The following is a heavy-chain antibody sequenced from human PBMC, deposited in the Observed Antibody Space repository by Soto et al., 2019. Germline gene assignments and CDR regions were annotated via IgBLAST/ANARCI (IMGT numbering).Heavy chain of an antibody. Sequence: PGGSLRLSCAASGFTFSSYSMNWVRQAPGKGLEWVSSISSSSSYIYYADSVKGRFTISRDNAKNSLYLQMNSLRAEDTAVYYCARAKETGLYDAFDVWGQGTMVTVS. V-gene: IGHV3-21*01. CDR3: ARAKETGLYDAFDV. CDR2: ISSSSSYI. D-gene: IGHD7-27*01. J-gene: IGHJ3*01. CDR1: GFTFSSYS.